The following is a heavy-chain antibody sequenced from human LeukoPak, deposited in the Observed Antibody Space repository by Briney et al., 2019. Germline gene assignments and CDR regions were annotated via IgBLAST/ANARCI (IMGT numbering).Heavy chain of an antibody. CDR1: GFTFSSYG. V-gene: IGHV3-30*18. CDR2: ISYDGSNK. D-gene: IGHD3-10*01. J-gene: IGHJ5*02. CDR3: AKGGPEYYYGSGSS. Sequence: GGSLRLSCAASGFTFSSYGMHWVRQAPGEGLEWVAVISYDGSNKYYADSVKGRFTISRDNSKNSLYLQMNSLRTEDTALYYCAKGGPEYYYGSGSSWGQGTLVTVSS.